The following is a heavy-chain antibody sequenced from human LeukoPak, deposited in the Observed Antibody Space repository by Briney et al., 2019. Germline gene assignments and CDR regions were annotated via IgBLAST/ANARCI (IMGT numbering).Heavy chain of an antibody. CDR2: IKQDGNSR. CDR1: EVTFSAHW. J-gene: IGHJ4*02. D-gene: IGHD3-22*01. V-gene: IGHV3-7*01. CDR3: ARGYYYDTSGYYVDF. Sequence: GGSLRLSCVVSEVTFSAHWMSWVRQAPGQGLEWVANIKQDGNSRYYVDSVRGRFTISRDNAKNSLYLQMNSLRAEDTAVYYCARGYYYDTSGYYVDFWGQGTLVTVSS.